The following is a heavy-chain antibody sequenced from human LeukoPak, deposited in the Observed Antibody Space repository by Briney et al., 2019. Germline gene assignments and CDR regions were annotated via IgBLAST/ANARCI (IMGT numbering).Heavy chain of an antibody. CDR3: ARGIAAAANGEDH. CDR1: GFTFSSYR. D-gene: IGHD6-13*01. J-gene: IGHJ4*02. CDR2: ISSSSSYI. Sequence: GGSLRLSCAASGFTFSSYRMNWVRQAPGKGLEWVSSISSSSSYIYYADSVKGRFTISRDNAKNSLYLQMNSLRAEDTAVYYCARGIAAAANGEDHWGQGTLVTVSS. V-gene: IGHV3-21*01.